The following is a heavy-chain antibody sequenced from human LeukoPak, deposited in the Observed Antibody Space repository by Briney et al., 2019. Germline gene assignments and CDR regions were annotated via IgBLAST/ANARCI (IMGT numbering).Heavy chain of an antibody. CDR1: GFTFSRYA. Sequence: PGGSLRLSCAASGFTFSRYAMHWVRQAPGKGLEWVAVISYDGSNKYYADSVKGRFTISRDNSKNTLYLQMNSLRAEDTAVYYCARLERPTYDFWSGYSNYMDVWGKGTTVTVSS. J-gene: IGHJ6*03. CDR3: ARLERPTYDFWSGYSNYMDV. D-gene: IGHD3-3*01. CDR2: ISYDGSNK. V-gene: IGHV3-30-3*01.